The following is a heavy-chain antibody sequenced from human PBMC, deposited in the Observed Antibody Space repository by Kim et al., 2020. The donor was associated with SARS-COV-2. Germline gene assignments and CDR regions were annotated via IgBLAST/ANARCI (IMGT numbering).Heavy chain of an antibody. CDR2: IYYSGST. V-gene: IGHV4-59*08. CDR3: ARHRGQRLDAFDI. CDR1: GGSISSYY. J-gene: IGHJ3*02. Sequence: SETLSLTCSVSGGSISSYYWSWIRQPPGKGLEWIGYIYYSGSTNYSPSLKSRVTISIDTSKNRFSLKLRSVTAADTAVYYCARHRGQRLDAFDIWGQGTMVSVSS. D-gene: IGHD2-21*01.